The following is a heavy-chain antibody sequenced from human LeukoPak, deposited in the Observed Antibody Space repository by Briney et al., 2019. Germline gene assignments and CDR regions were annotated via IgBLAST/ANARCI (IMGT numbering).Heavy chain of an antibody. V-gene: IGHV3-21*01. J-gene: IGHJ4*02. CDR1: GFTFSSYS. CDR3: ARGGLYYYDSSGYYYFDY. CDR2: ISSSSSYI. D-gene: IGHD3-22*01. Sequence: GGSLRLSCAASGFTFSSYSMNWVRQAPGKGLEWVSSISSSSSYIYYAGSVKGRFTISRDNAKNSLYLQMNSLRAEDTAVYYCARGGLYYYDSSGYYYFDYWGQGTLVTVSS.